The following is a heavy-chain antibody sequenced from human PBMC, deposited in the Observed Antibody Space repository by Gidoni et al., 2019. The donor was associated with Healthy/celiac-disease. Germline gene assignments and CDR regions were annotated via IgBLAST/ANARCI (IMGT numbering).Heavy chain of an antibody. CDR1: GGSISSSSYY. V-gene: IGHV4-39*07. Sequence: QLQLQESGPGLVKPSETLSLTCTVSGGSISSSSYYWGWIRQPPGKGLEWIGSIYYSGSTYYNPSLKSRVTISVDTSKNQFSLKLSSVTAADTAVYYCASTFESGLGFDYWGQGTLVTVSS. J-gene: IGHJ4*02. CDR2: IYYSGST. D-gene: IGHD3-3*01. CDR3: ASTFESGLGFDY.